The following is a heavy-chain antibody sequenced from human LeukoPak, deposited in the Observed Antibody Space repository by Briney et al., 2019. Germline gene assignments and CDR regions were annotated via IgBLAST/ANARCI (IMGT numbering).Heavy chain of an antibody. CDR1: GFTFDDYA. CDR2: IYSGGST. V-gene: IGHV3-66*01. Sequence: GGSLRLSCAASGFTFDDYAMHWVRQAPGKGLEWVSVIYSGGSTYYADSVKGRFTISRDNSKRTLYLQMKSLRAEGTAVYYCARGRYDSRIFDYWGQGTLVTVSS. D-gene: IGHD3-22*01. J-gene: IGHJ4*02. CDR3: ARGRYDSRIFDY.